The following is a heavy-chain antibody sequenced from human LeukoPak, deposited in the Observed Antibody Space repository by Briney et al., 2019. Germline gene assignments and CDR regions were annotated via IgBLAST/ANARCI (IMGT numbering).Heavy chain of an antibody. CDR3: AKFRGTMVRGDTTPSDY. V-gene: IGHV3-21*04. CDR2: ISSSSSYI. Sequence: PGGSLRLSCAASGFTFSSYSMNWVRQAPGKGLEWVSCISSSSSYIYYADSVKGRFTISRDNSKNTLYLQMNSLRAEDTAVYYCAKFRGTMVRGDTTPSDYWGQGTLVTVSS. J-gene: IGHJ4*02. D-gene: IGHD3-10*01. CDR1: GFTFSSYS.